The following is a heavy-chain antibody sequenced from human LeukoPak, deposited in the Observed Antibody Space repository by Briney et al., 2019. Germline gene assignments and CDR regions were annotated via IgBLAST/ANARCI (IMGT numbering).Heavy chain of an antibody. CDR3: ARWAKGGYDWEDAFDI. CDR1: GYTFTIYG. Sequence: ASVTVSCKAPGYTFTIYGIGWVRQAPGQGLEWMGWISAYNGNTNYAQKLQGRVTMTTDTSTSTAYMELRSLRSDDTAVYYCARWAKGGYDWEDAFDIWGQGTMVTVSS. V-gene: IGHV1-18*01. J-gene: IGHJ3*02. D-gene: IGHD5-12*01. CDR2: ISAYNGNT.